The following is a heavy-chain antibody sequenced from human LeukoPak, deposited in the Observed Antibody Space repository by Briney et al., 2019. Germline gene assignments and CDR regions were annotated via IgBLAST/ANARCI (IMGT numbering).Heavy chain of an antibody. Sequence: SGKVSCKASGGTFSSYAISWVRQAPGQGLEWMGGIIPIFGTANYAQKFQGRVTITADKSTSTAYMELSSLRSEDTAVYYCARDRSGYSAIRFDYWGQGTLVTVSS. J-gene: IGHJ4*02. CDR1: GGTFSSYA. V-gene: IGHV1-69*06. CDR3: ARDRSGYSAIRFDY. CDR2: IIPIFGTA. D-gene: IGHD3-3*01.